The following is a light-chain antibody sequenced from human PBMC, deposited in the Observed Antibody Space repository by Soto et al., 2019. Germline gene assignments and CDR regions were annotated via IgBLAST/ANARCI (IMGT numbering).Light chain of an antibody. V-gene: IGKV1-39*01. CDR2: AAS. CDR3: QQTDTMPWT. Sequence: DIQMTQSPSSLSASVGDRVTITCRASQTMNNFLNWYQQKPGKAPKLLIYAASSLQSGVPSRFSGSGFGTDFPLTITSLQPEDFASYYCQQTDTMPWTFGQGTRVEIK. CDR1: QTMNNF. J-gene: IGKJ1*01.